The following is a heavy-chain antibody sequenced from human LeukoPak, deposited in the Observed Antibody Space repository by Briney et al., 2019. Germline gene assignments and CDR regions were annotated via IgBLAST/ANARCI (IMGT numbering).Heavy chain of an antibody. V-gene: IGHV3-30*02. CDR1: GFTFSSYG. Sequence: PGGSLRLSCAASGFTFSSYGMHWVRQAPGKGLEWVAVIWYGGSNKYYADSVKGRFTISRDNSKNTLYLQMNSLRAEDTAVYYCAKDSFRDGRGWFDPWGQGTLVTVSS. J-gene: IGHJ5*02. CDR3: AKDSFRDGRGWFDP. D-gene: IGHD5-24*01. CDR2: IWYGGSNK.